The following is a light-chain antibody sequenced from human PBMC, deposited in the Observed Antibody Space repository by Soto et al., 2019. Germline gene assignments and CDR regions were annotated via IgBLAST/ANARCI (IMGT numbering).Light chain of an antibody. V-gene: IGKV1-39*01. J-gene: IGKJ1*01. Sequence: DIQMTQSPSSLSASVGDRVTITCRASQSIGNNLNWYQQKPGKAPKLLIYEASTLQSGVPSRVSGRGSGTDFTLTISSLQPEDFATYYCEQSYRTPPTFDQGTKVEI. CDR2: EAS. CDR1: QSIGNN. CDR3: EQSYRTPPT.